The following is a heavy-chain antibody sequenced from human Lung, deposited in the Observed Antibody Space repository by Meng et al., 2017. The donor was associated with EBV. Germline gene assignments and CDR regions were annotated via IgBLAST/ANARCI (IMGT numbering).Heavy chain of an antibody. CDR1: GFSLSSRGMG. CDR2: IYWDDDK. J-gene: IGHJ4*02. D-gene: IGHD6-6*01. V-gene: IGHV2-5*02. Sequence: QITLSESCPPLVKPTQPLTLTCTFSGFSLSSRGMGVGWIRQPPGKALEWLAVIYWDDDKRYSPSLKSRLTITKDTSKNQVVLTLTNMDPVDAATYYCAHIIAARPFDYWGQGTLVTVSS. CDR3: AHIIAARPFDY.